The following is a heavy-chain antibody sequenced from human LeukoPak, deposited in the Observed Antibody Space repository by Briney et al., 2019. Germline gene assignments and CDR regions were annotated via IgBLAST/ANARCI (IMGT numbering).Heavy chain of an antibody. CDR3: ARDGGLYYYGSGSWYWFDP. CDR1: GGSISSHY. Sequence: PSETLSLTCTVSGGSISSHYWSWIRQPPGKGLEWIGYIYYSGSTNYNPSLKSRVTISVDPSKNQFSLKLSSVTAADTAVYYCARDGGLYYYGSGSWYWFDPWGQGTLVTVSS. V-gene: IGHV4-59*11. J-gene: IGHJ5*02. D-gene: IGHD3-10*01. CDR2: IYYSGST.